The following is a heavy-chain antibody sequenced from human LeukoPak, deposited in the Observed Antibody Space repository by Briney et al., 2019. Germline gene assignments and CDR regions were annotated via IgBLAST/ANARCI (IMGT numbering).Heavy chain of an antibody. V-gene: IGHV5-51*01. CDR1: GYGFSNYW. Sequence: GASLKISSKGSGYGFSNYWIAWVRRMPGKGVEWMVIIFPADPDTRYSPSPQGQVTISVDKSINTTYLQWSSLKASDSAMYYCARPPGVRATSFDYWGQGTLVTVSS. J-gene: IGHJ4*02. CDR2: IFPADPDT. CDR3: ARPPGVRATSFDY. D-gene: IGHD1-26*01.